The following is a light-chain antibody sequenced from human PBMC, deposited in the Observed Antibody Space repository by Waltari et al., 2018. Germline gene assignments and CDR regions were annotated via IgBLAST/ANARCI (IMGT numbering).Light chain of an antibody. Sequence: QSVLTQPPSVSGAPGQRVTISCTGSSSNIGAGYDVHWYQQLPGTAPKFLIYGTSNRPSGVPDRFSGSKSGTSASLAITGLQAEDEADYYCQSYDSSLSAVVFGGGTKLTVL. CDR2: GTS. V-gene: IGLV1-40*01. CDR1: SSNIGAGYD. J-gene: IGLJ2*01. CDR3: QSYDSSLSAVV.